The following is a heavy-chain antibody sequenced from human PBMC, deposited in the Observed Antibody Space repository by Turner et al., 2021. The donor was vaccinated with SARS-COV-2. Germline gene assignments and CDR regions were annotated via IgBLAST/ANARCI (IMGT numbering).Heavy chain of an antibody. D-gene: IGHD2-15*01. CDR1: AFTLSPFW. V-gene: IGHV3-74*01. CDR2: FNSEGKYS. Sequence: EVELVESEGGFVQPWGSLRLSCASSAFTLSPFWMHWVLQAPGKGLVWVSRFNSEGKYSSNADSVRGRFTISRDSAKNTLILQKNRMRAEDTAVYYWARGHCNGGRCDYYYGMDVWGQGTTVTVSS. J-gene: IGHJ6*02. CDR3: ARGHCNGGRCDYYYGMDV.